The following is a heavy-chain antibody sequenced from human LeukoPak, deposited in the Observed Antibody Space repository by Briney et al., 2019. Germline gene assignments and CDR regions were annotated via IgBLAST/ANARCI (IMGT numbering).Heavy chain of an antibody. V-gene: IGHV3-64D*06. CDR1: GFTFSSYA. Sequence: GGSLRLSCVTSGFTFSSYAFHWVRQAPGKGLEYVSAISSNGGSTYYADSVKGRFTISRDNSKNTLYLQMSSLRAEDTAVYYCVRNHLVGATTGYYNWFDPWGQGTLVTVSS. CDR2: ISSNGGST. CDR3: VRNHLVGATTGYYNWFDP. J-gene: IGHJ5*02. D-gene: IGHD1-26*01.